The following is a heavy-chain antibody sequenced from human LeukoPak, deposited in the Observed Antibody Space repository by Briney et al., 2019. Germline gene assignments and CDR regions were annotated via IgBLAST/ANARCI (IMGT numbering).Heavy chain of an antibody. V-gene: IGHV4-39*01. CDR3: ASAYGSGSFDY. J-gene: IGHJ4*02. D-gene: IGHD3-10*01. CDR1: GGSISSSSYF. Sequence: SETLSLTCTVSGGSISSSSYFWGWIRQPPGKGLEWIGSIYYSGSTYYNPSLKSRVTISVDTSKNQFSLKLSSVTAADTAVYYCASAYGSGSFDYWGQGTLVTVSS. CDR2: IYYSGST.